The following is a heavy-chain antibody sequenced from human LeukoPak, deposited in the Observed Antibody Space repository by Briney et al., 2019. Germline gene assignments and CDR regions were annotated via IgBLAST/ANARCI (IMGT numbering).Heavy chain of an antibody. CDR1: GFTFSNAW. Sequence: GGSLRLSCAASGFTFSNAWMSWVRQAPGKGLEWVSLIYSGGSTYYADSVKGRSTISRDNSKNTLYLQMNSLRAEDTAVYYCAKEESYDILTGYGYYFDYWGQGTLVTVSS. CDR3: AKEESYDILTGYGYYFDY. CDR2: IYSGGST. V-gene: IGHV3-53*01. D-gene: IGHD3-9*01. J-gene: IGHJ4*02.